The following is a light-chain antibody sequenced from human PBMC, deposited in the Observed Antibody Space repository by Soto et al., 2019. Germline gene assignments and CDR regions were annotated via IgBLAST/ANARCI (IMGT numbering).Light chain of an antibody. V-gene: IGKV1-27*01. Sequence: DIQMTQSPSSLSASVGDRVTITCRASQDINNFLAWYQQKPGKVPWLLIYAAFTLQSGVPSRFSGSGSGTDFTLTISSLQPEDVATYYCQKYNSAPLTFGGGTKVEIK. CDR3: QKYNSAPLT. J-gene: IGKJ4*01. CDR2: AAF. CDR1: QDINNF.